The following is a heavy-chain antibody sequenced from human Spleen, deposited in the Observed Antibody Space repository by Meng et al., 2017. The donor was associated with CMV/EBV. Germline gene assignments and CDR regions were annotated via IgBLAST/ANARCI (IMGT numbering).Heavy chain of an antibody. CDR1: GFTFSSYA. Sequence: GESLKISCAASGFTFSSYAMSWVRQAPGKGLEWVSVIYSGGSSTYYADSVKGRFTISRDSSKNTLDLQMNSLRPEDTAMYFCARGLTLGDTLDCWGQGALVTVSS. CDR2: IYSGGSST. D-gene: IGHD4-17*01. J-gene: IGHJ4*02. CDR3: ARGLTLGDTLDC. V-gene: IGHV3-23*03.